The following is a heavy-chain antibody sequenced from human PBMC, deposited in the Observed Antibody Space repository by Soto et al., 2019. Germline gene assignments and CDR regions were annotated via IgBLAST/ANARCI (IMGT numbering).Heavy chain of an antibody. CDR2: ISYDGSNK. D-gene: IGHD5-12*01. CDR3: ARDRGDSGYDWFDP. J-gene: IGHJ5*02. V-gene: IGHV3-30-3*01. Sequence: PGGSLRLSCAASGFTFSSYAMHWVRQAPGKGLEWVAVISYDGSNKYYADSVKGRFTISRDNSKNTLYLQMNSLRAEDTAVYYCARDRGDSGYDWFDPWGQGTLVTVSS. CDR1: GFTFSSYA.